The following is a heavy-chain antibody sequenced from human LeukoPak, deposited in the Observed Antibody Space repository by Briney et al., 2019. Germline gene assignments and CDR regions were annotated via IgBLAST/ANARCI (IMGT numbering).Heavy chain of an antibody. D-gene: IGHD2-2*01. CDR1: GYTFTDYY. Sequence: ASVRVSCKAVGYTFTDYYIQWVRQAPGQGLEWMGWIHPNRGDANYGQKFQGRVTMTRDTSIATAYLELSSLTSDDTAVYYCARETSEAFETWGQGTLVTVSS. J-gene: IGHJ5*02. CDR3: ARETSEAFET. CDR2: IHPNRGDA. V-gene: IGHV1-2*02.